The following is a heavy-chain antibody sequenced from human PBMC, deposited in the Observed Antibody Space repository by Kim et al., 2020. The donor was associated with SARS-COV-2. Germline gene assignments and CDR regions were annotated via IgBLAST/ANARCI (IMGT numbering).Heavy chain of an antibody. J-gene: IGHJ4*02. Sequence: GRTTYAQKFQGRVTMTRDTSTSTVYMELSSLKSDDTAVYYCARDPGYGYWGQGTLVTVSS. D-gene: IGHD1-1*01. CDR3: ARDPGYGY. V-gene: IGHV1-46*01. CDR2: GRT.